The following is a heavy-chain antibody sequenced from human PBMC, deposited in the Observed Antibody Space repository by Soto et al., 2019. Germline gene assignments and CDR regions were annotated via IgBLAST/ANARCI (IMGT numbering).Heavy chain of an antibody. J-gene: IGHJ2*01. CDR1: GFTFTNHD. D-gene: IGHD2-8*01. V-gene: IGHV3-64*01. CDR3: AREAPVYGVWYFDL. Sequence: EVNLVESGGGLVQPGGSLRLSCAASGFTFTNHDIHWVRQAPGKGLEHVSGMSSNGDTSYGNSVKDRFTISRDNSKGTVYLQTGSLRAEDTAVYFCAREAPVYGVWYFDLWGRGTLVTVSS. CDR2: MSSNGDT.